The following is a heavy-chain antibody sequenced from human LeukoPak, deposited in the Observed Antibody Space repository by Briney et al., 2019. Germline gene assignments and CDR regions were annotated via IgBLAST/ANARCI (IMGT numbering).Heavy chain of an antibody. CDR2: INPNSGDI. Sequence: GASMKVSFKASGYTFTGYYMHWVRQAPGQGLEWMGWINPNSGDINYAQKFQGRVAMTRDTSITTAYMELSRLRSDDTAVYYCARDSGGSNYFNYWGQGSLVTVSS. J-gene: IGHJ4*02. CDR3: ARDSGGSNYFNY. D-gene: IGHD1-26*01. V-gene: IGHV1-2*02. CDR1: GYTFTGYY.